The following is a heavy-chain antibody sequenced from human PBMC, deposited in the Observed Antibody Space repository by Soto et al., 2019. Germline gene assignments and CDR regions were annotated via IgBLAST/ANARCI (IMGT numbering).Heavy chain of an antibody. J-gene: IGHJ4*02. Sequence: QVQLVESGGGVVQPGRSLRLSCAASGFTFSNYPIHWVRQAPGKGLEWVAVISYDGSNKYYADSVKGRFTISRDNSKNTLYLQMNSLRAEDTAEYYCARGLGGFDDDYNYFDYWGQGTLVIVSS. CDR3: ARGLGGFDDDYNYFDY. V-gene: IGHV3-30-3*01. CDR2: ISYDGSNK. CDR1: GFTFSNYP. D-gene: IGHD4-17*01.